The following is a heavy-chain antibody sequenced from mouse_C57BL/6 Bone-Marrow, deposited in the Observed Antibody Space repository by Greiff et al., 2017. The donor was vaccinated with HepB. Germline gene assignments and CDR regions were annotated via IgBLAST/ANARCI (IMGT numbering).Heavy chain of an antibody. Sequence: EVMLVESGGGLVQPGGSLSLSCAASGFTFTDYYMSWVRQPPGKALEWLGFIRNKANGYTTEYSASVKGRFTISRDNSQSILYLQMNALRAEDSATYYCARFGSSGDWYFDVWGTGTTVTVSS. CDR3: ARFGSSGDWYFDV. J-gene: IGHJ1*03. D-gene: IGHD1-1*01. CDR1: GFTFTDYY. CDR2: IRNKANGYTT. V-gene: IGHV7-3*01.